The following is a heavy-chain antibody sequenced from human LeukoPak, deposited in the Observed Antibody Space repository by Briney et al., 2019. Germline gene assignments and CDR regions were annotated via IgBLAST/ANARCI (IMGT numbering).Heavy chain of an antibody. CDR1: GYTFTSYY. D-gene: IGHD2-15*01. CDR3: AREYCSGGSCYGIDY. CDR2: INPSGGST. Sequence: ASVKVSCKASGYTFTSYYMHWVRHAPGQGLERMGIINPSGGSTSYAQKFQGRVTMTRDTSTSTVYMELSSLRSEDTAVYYCAREYCSGGSCYGIDYWGQGTLVTVSS. V-gene: IGHV1-46*01. J-gene: IGHJ4*02.